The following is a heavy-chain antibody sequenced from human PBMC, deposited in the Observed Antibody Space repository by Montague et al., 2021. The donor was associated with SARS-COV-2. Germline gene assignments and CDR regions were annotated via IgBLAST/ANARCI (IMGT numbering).Heavy chain of an antibody. Sequence: SETLSLTCTVSGGSISNSVYYWGWVRQPPGKGLEWIGSIYYTGSTYYNPSLKSRLTISVDTSENQFSLNLRSMTAADTAVYYCARHPQYWGQGTLVTVSS. CDR3: ARHPQY. J-gene: IGHJ1*01. CDR1: GGSISNSVYY. CDR2: IYYTGST. V-gene: IGHV4-39*01.